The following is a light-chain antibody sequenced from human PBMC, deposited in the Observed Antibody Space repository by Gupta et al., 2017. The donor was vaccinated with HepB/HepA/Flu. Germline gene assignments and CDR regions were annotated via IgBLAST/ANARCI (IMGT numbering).Light chain of an antibody. J-gene: IGKJ1*01. V-gene: IGKV4-1*01. Sequence: DIVMTQSPDSLAVSLGERATINCKSSQSVLYSSNNKNYLAWYQQKPGQPPKLIIYWASNRESGVPDRFSGSGSGKDFTLTSSSRQDEDGAVYYWQQDYSTRTFGQGTKVEIK. CDR2: WAS. CDR1: QSVLYSSNNKNY. CDR3: QQDYSTRT.